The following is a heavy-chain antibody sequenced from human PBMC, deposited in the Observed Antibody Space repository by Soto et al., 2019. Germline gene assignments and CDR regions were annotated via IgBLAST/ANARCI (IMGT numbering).Heavy chain of an antibody. CDR1: GYTFTSYG. CDR2: ISAYNGNT. V-gene: IGHV1-18*01. CDR3: ATSGYYDSSSYYYYYGMDV. D-gene: IGHD3-22*01. J-gene: IGHJ6*02. Sequence: QVQLVQSGAEVKKPGASVKVSCKASGYTFTSYGISWVRQAPGQGLEWMGWISAYNGNTNYAQKLQGRVTMTTDTSTSTAYMELRSLRSDDTAVYYCATSGYYDSSSYYYYYGMDVWGQGTTVTVSS.